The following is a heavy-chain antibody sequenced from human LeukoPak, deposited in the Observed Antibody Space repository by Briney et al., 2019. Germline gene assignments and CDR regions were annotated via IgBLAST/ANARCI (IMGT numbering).Heavy chain of an antibody. V-gene: IGHV4-59*08. J-gene: IGHJ4*02. D-gene: IGHD3-3*01. Sequence: PSETLSLTCTVSGGSISSYYWSWIRQPPGKGLEWIGYIYYSGSTNYNPSLKSRVTISVDTSKNQFSLKLSSVTAADTAVYYCARHFGGPSEFDYWGQGALVTVSS. CDR1: GGSISSYY. CDR3: ARHFGGPSEFDY. CDR2: IYYSGST.